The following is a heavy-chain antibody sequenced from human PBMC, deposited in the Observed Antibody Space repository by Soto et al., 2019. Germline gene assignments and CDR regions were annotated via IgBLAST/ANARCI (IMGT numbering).Heavy chain of an antibody. V-gene: IGHV1-2*02. D-gene: IGHD2-15*01. CDR2: INTRNGDK. CDR1: GYTFTGFY. CDR3: ARGPFGDSPIEF. J-gene: IGHJ3*01. Sequence: QVQLVQSGTEVKKPGASVKVSCRASGYTFTGFYVHWVRQAPRQGLEWMGWINTRNGDKILAQKSEGRVTLTRDTSVTTAYMDMSSLNSDNTAVYYCARGPFGDSPIEFWGPGTMVSVSS.